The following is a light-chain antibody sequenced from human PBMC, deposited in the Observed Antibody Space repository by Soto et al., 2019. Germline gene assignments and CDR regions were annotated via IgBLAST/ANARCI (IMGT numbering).Light chain of an antibody. J-gene: IGKJ4*01. CDR3: QQYENLLLT. Sequence: DIQMTQSPSSLSASVGDRVTITCRARQTINTYLNWYQQKPGKAPKLLIYDASNLETGVPSRFSGSGSGTDFTFTISSLQPEDIATYYCQQYENLLLTFGGGTKVDIK. CDR2: DAS. CDR1: QTINTY. V-gene: IGKV1-33*01.